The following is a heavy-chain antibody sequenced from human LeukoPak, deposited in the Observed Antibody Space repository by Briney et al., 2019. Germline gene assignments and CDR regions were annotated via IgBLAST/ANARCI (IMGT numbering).Heavy chain of an antibody. D-gene: IGHD4-17*01. Sequence: GGSLRLSCAASGFTFSSYAMSWVRQAPGKGLEWVSTIYSGGSIYYADSVKGRFTISRDNSKNTLSLQINSLRAEDTAVYYCARGSRVTSRLDAFDVWGQGTTVIVSS. CDR3: ARGSRVTSRLDAFDV. V-gene: IGHV3-23*05. J-gene: IGHJ3*01. CDR2: IYSGGSI. CDR1: GFTFSSYA.